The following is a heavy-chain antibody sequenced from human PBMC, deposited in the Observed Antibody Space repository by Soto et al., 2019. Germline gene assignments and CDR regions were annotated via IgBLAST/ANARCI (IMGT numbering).Heavy chain of an antibody. D-gene: IGHD2-8*02. CDR3: ARDKITGLFDY. J-gene: IGHJ4*02. CDR1: GGPFSGYN. CDR2: INHSGST. Sequence: QVRFQRWGAGRLNPSGPLPLPSPVLGGPFSGYNWPWIRQPPGTGLEWIGEINHSGSTNYNPSLKSRVTISVDTSKNQFSLKLTSVTAADTAVYYCARDKITGLFDYWGQGTLVTVSS. V-gene: IGHV4-34*01.